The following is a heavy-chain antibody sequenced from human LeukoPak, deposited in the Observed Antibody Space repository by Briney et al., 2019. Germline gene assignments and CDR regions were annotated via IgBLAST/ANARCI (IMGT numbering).Heavy chain of an antibody. J-gene: IGHJ4*02. V-gene: IGHV3-74*01. CDR2: INTDGSST. CDR1: GFPFSTYW. D-gene: IGHD6-19*01. CDR3: ASLGAGTGAVDY. Sequence: TGRSLRLSCAASGFPFSTYWMHWVRQAPGKGLVWVSRINTDGSSTNYADSVKGRFTISRDNAKNSLYLQMNSLRAEDTAVYYCASLGAGTGAVDYWGRGTLVTVSS.